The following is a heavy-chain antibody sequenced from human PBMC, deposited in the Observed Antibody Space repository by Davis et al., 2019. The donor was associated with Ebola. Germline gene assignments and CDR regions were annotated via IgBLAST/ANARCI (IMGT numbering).Heavy chain of an antibody. CDR2: ISHYVRPE. CDR1: GFSFTSYA. J-gene: IGHJ5*02. D-gene: IGHD1-14*01. Sequence: PGGSLRLSCAASGFSFTSYAMHWVRQGPGKGLEWAALISHYVRPEYYADSVKGRFTISRDNSKDTLYLQMNGLRTEDTSVYYCSKDGGNQVTTHNWFDTWGRGTLVTVSS. V-gene: IGHV3-30*04. CDR3: SKDGGNQVTTHNWFDT.